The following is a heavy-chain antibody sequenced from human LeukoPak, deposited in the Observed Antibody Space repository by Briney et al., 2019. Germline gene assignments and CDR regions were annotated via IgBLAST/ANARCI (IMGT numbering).Heavy chain of an antibody. CDR2: ISWNSGST. CDR3: AKGLQGTTATTVGDAFDL. CDR1: GFTFDDYA. V-gene: IGHV3-9*01. J-gene: IGHJ3*01. D-gene: IGHD1-1*01. Sequence: PGGSLRLSCAASGFTFDDYAMHWVRQAPGKGLEWVAGISWNSGSTVYADSVKGRFTISRDNTKNSLYLQMNSLRAEDPALYYCAKGLQGTTATTVGDAFDLWGQGPMVTVSS.